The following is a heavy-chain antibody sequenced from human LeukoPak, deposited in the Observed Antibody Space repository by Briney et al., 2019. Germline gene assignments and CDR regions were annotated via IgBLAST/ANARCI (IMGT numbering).Heavy chain of an antibody. V-gene: IGHV1-69*13. J-gene: IGHJ4*02. CDR1: GGTFSSYA. D-gene: IGHD6-13*01. Sequence: ASVKASCKASGGTFSSYAISWVRQAPGQGLEWMGGIIPIFGTANYAQKFQGRVTITADESTSTAYMELSSLRSEDTAVYYCARLGIAAAGYYFDYWGQGTLVTVSS. CDR2: IIPIFGTA. CDR3: ARLGIAAAGYYFDY.